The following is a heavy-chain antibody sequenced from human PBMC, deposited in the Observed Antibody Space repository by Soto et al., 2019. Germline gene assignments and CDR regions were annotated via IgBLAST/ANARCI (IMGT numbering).Heavy chain of an antibody. J-gene: IGHJ4*02. CDR3: ARKTSQRRGYCGGDCYSDY. D-gene: IGHD2-21*02. V-gene: IGHV1-18*04. CDR2: ISAYNGNT. CDR1: GYTFTSYG. Sequence: ASVKVSCKASGYTFTSYGISWVRQAPGQGLEWMGWISAYNGNTNYAQKLQGRVTMTTDTSTSTAYTELRSLRSDDTAVYYCARKTSQRRGYCGGDCYSDYWGQGTLVTVSS.